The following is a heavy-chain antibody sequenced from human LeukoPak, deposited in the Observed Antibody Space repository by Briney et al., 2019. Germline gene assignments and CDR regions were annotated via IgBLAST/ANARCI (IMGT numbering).Heavy chain of an antibody. J-gene: IGHJ4*02. Sequence: PSETLSLTCTVSGGSISSSSYYWGWIRQPPGKGLEWIGSIYYSGSTYYNPSLKSRVTISVDTSKNQFSLKLSSVTAADTAVYYCARALSGSWHYFDYWGQGTLVTVSS. CDR1: GGSISSSSYY. D-gene: IGHD3-3*01. CDR2: IYYSGST. V-gene: IGHV4-39*07. CDR3: ARALSGSWHYFDY.